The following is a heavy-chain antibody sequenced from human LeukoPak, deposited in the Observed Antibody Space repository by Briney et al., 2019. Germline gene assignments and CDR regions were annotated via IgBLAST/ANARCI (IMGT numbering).Heavy chain of an antibody. D-gene: IGHD2-8*01. J-gene: IGHJ1*01. CDR3: AIAKKDIVLMVYLFDEYFQH. V-gene: IGHV1-69*13. Sequence: ASVKVSCKASGGTFSSYAISWVRQAPGQGLEWMGGIIPIFGTANYAQKFQGRVTITADESTSTAYMELSSLRSEDTAVYYCAIAKKDIVLMVYLFDEYFQHWGQGTLVTVSS. CDR2: IIPIFGTA. CDR1: GGTFSSYA.